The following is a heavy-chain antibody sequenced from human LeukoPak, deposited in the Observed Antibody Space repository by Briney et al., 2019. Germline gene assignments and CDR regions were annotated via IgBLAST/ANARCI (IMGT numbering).Heavy chain of an antibody. J-gene: IGHJ4*02. CDR2: IYYSGST. CDR3: ARAIVGATTVDY. Sequence: PSETLSLTCTVSGGSISSYYWSWIRQPPGKGLEWIGYIYYSGSTNYNPSLKSRVTISVDTSKNQFSLKLSSVTAADTAVYYCARAIVGATTVDYWGRGTLDTVSS. D-gene: IGHD1-26*01. V-gene: IGHV4-59*01. CDR1: GGSISSYY.